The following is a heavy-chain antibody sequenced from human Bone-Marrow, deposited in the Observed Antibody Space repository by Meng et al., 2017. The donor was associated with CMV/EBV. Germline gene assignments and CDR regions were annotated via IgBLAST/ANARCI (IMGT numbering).Heavy chain of an antibody. CDR2: IYHSGST. Sequence: SETLSLTCTVSGYSISSGYYWGWIRQPPGKGLEWIGSIYHSGSTYHNPSLKSRVTISVDTSKNQFSLKLSSVTAADTAVDYCASLKYYYDSSGYHLPGDWGQGTLVTVSS. V-gene: IGHV4-38-2*02. CDR3: ASLKYYYDSSGYHLPGD. J-gene: IGHJ4*02. D-gene: IGHD3-22*01. CDR1: GYSISSGYY.